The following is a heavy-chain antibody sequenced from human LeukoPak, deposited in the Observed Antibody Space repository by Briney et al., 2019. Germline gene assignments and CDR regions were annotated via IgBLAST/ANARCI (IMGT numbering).Heavy chain of an antibody. CDR2: IRNAGDGYTT. Sequence: GGSLRLSCAASGFSLSAHYVDWVRQAPGQGPELIGHIRNAGDGYTTEYAASVKGRFTVSRDDSKNSLYLQMNSLKPEDTAVYYCVRNHRHWFDPWGQGTLVTVSS. CDR3: VRNHRHWFDP. CDR1: GFSLSAHY. V-gene: IGHV3-72*01. J-gene: IGHJ5*02.